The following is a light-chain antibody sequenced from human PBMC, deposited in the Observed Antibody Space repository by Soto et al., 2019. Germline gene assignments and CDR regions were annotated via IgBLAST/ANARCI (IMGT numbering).Light chain of an antibody. CDR3: QQANSFPIT. Sequence: DIQMTHSPSSLSASVGATVTLSCRASQNVNRFLNWYQQKPGKAPKLLIYGADRLQSGVPSRFSGSGSGTDFTLTISSLQPEDFATYYCQQANSFPITFGQGTRLEIK. J-gene: IGKJ5*01. CDR1: QNVNRF. V-gene: IGKV1-12*01. CDR2: GAD.